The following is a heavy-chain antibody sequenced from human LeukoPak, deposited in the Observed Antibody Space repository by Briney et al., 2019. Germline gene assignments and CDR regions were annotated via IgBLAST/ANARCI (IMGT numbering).Heavy chain of an antibody. CDR2: MNPNSGNT. CDR3: ARGGRSSWFRPALYYYYYMDV. V-gene: IGHV1-8*01. J-gene: IGHJ6*03. CDR1: GCTFTSYD. D-gene: IGHD6-13*01. Sequence: SVKVSCKASGCTFTSYDINWVRQATGQGLEWMGWMNPNSGNTGYAQKFQGRVTMTRNTSISTAYMELSSLRSEDTAVYYCARGGRSSWFRPALYYYYYMDVWGKGTTVTVSS.